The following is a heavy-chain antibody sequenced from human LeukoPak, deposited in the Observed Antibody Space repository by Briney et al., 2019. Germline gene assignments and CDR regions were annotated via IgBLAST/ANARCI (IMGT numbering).Heavy chain of an antibody. V-gene: IGHV5-51*01. CDR3: ARGLGLDTAMVFYFDY. J-gene: IGHJ4*02. Sequence: GESLKISCKGSGYSFTSYWIGWVRQMPGKGLEWMGIIYPGDSDTRYSPSFQGQVTISADKSISAAYLQWSSLKASDTAMYYCARGLGLDTAMVFYFDYWGQGTLVTVSS. CDR1: GYSFTSYW. D-gene: IGHD5-18*01. CDR2: IYPGDSDT.